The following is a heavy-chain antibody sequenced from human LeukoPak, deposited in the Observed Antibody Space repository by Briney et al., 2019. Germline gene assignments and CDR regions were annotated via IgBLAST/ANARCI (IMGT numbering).Heavy chain of an antibody. CDR2: IYYSGST. V-gene: IGHV4-59*01. J-gene: IGHJ4*02. D-gene: IGHD6-19*01. CDR3: ARYSSGWWYFDY. Sequence: SETLSLTCTVSGGTINGYYWSWIRQPPGKGLEWIGYIYYSGSTNYNPSLKSRVTISVDTSKNQFSLKLSSVTAADTAVYYCARYSSGWWYFDYWGQGTLVTVSS. CDR1: GGTINGYY.